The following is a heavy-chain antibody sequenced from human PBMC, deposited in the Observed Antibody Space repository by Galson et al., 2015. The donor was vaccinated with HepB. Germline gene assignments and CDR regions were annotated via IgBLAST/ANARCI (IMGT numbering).Heavy chain of an antibody. Sequence: SVKVSCKASGYTFTSYAMHWVRQAPGQRLEWMGWINAGNGNTKYSQKFQGRVTITRDTSASTAYMELSSLRSEDTAVYYCARGIGYCSSTSCSYWYFDLWGRGTLVTVSS. D-gene: IGHD2-2*01. CDR1: GYTFTSYA. J-gene: IGHJ2*01. V-gene: IGHV1-3*01. CDR3: ARGIGYCSSTSCSYWYFDL. CDR2: INAGNGNT.